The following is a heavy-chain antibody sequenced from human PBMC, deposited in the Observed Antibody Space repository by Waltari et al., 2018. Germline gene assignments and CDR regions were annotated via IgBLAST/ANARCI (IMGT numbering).Heavy chain of an antibody. CDR2: IYYSGST. J-gene: IGHJ6*02. CDR1: GGSISSYY. Sequence: QVQLQESGPGLVKPSETLSLTCTVSGGSISSYYWSWIRQPPGKGLEWIGYIYYSGSTNDNPSLKSLVTISLDTSKNQFSLKLSSVTAADTAVYYCARASYSYGFTNYYYYYGMDVWGQGTTVTVSS. V-gene: IGHV4-59*01. CDR3: ARASYSYGFTNYYYYYGMDV. D-gene: IGHD5-18*01.